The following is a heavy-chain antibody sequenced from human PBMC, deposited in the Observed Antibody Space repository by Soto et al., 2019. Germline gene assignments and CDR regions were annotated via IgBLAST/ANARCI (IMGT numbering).Heavy chain of an antibody. CDR3: AKYGVVTDFYYMDV. CDR1: GGTFSSYS. V-gene: IGHV1-69*02. Sequence: QVQLVQSGAEVKKPGSSVKVSCKASGGTFSSYSITWVRQAPGQGLEWMGRIVPMVGITNYAQKFQDRVTITADRSTSTAYMALASLESADTAVYYCAKYGVVTDFYYMDVWGRGTTVTVSS. CDR2: IVPMVGIT. D-gene: IGHD2-15*01. J-gene: IGHJ6*03.